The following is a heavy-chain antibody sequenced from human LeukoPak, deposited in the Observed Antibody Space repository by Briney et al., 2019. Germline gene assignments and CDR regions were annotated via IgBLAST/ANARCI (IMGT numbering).Heavy chain of an antibody. CDR3: ARVLQNYYHLDV. D-gene: IGHD2/OR15-2a*01. V-gene: IGHV4-59*11. CDR2: FFEVGST. J-gene: IGHJ6*03. Sequence: SETLSLTCTVSGDSISSHYWSWIRQPPGKGLEWMGFFFEVGSTNYKSSLESRVTMSVDTSKNQFSPKLRSVTAADTAVYYCARVLQNYYHLDVWGTGTTVTVSS. CDR1: GDSISSHY.